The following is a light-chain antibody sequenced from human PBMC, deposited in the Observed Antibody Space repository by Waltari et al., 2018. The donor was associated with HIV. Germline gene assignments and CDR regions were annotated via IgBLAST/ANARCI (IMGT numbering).Light chain of an antibody. V-gene: IGLV1-36*01. CDR1: SSNIGNNA. CDR2: YDD. CDR3: AAWDDSLNGYV. Sequence: QSVLPQPPSVSEAPRQRVTISCSGSSSNIGNNAVSWYPQLPGKAPKLLIFYDDLLPSGVSDRFSGSKSGTSASLAISGLQSEDEADYYCAAWDDSLNGYVFGTGTQVTV. J-gene: IGLJ1*01.